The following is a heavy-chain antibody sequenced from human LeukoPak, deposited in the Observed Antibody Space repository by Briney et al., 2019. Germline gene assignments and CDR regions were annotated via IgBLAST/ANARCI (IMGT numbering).Heavy chain of an antibody. D-gene: IGHD2-15*01. Sequence: ASVKVSCKASGYTFTSYYMHWVRQAPGQGLEWMGIINPSGGSTSYAQKFQGRVTMTRDTSTSTVYMELSSPRSEDTAVYYCAREGPLSGYCSGGSCYEFDYWGQGTLVTVSS. V-gene: IGHV1-46*01. CDR3: AREGPLSGYCSGGSCYEFDY. J-gene: IGHJ4*02. CDR1: GYTFTSYY. CDR2: INPSGGST.